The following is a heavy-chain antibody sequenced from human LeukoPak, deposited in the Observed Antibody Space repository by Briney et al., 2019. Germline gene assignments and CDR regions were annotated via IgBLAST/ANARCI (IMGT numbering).Heavy chain of an antibody. V-gene: IGHV4-34*01. J-gene: IGHJ6*02. Sequence: PSETLSLTCAVYGGSFSGYYWSWIRQPPGKGLEWIGEINHSGSTNYNPSLKSRVTISVDTSENQFSLKLSSVTAADTAVYYCAREGWYSSGWHYYYYGMDVWGQGTTVTVSS. D-gene: IGHD6-19*01. CDR1: GGSFSGYY. CDR2: INHSGST. CDR3: AREGWYSSGWHYYYYGMDV.